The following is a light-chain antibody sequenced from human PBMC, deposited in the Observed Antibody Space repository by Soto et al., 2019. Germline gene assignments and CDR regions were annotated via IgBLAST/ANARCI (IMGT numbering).Light chain of an antibody. Sequence: QSALTQPASVSGSAGQSITISCSGTMRDVGAYNLVSWYQQHPGTAPKLIIYEVRNRPSGISSRFSGSRSGNTASLTISGLQPEDEGDYSCSAYTASSTLVFGGGTQLTVL. CDR1: MRDVGAYNL. V-gene: IGLV2-14*01. CDR3: SAYTASSTLV. CDR2: EVR. J-gene: IGLJ3*02.